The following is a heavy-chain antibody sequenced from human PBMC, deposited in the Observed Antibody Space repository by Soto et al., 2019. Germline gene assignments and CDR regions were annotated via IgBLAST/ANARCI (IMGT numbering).Heavy chain of an antibody. CDR3: ARPPTVTHDY. CDR1: GFTFSSYA. CDR2: ISYDGSNK. Sequence: QVQLVESGGGVVQPGRSLRLSCAASGFTFSSYAMHWVRQAPGKGLEWVAVISYDGSNKYYADSVKGRFTISRDNSKNTLYLQMNSRRAEDTAVYYCARPPTVTHDYGGQGTLVTVSS. J-gene: IGHJ4*02. V-gene: IGHV3-30-3*01. D-gene: IGHD4-17*01.